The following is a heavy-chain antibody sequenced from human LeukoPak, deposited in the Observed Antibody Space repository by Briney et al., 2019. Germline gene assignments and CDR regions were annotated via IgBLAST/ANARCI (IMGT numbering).Heavy chain of an antibody. CDR3: AGDGTFNWFDP. V-gene: IGHV4-4*07. J-gene: IGHJ5*02. D-gene: IGHD1-26*01. Sequence: ASETLSLTCTVSGGSISSYYWSWIRQPAGKGLEWIGRIYTSGSTNYNPSLKSRVTMSVDTSKNQFSLKLSSVTAADTAVYYCAGDGTFNWFDPWGQGTLVTVSS. CDR1: GGSISSYY. CDR2: IYTSGST.